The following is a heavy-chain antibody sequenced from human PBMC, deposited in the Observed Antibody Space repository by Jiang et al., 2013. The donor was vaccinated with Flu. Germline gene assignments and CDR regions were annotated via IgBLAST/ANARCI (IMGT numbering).Heavy chain of an antibody. V-gene: IGHV4-34*01. D-gene: IGHD3-3*01. CDR2: INHSGST. Sequence: LLKPSETLSLTCAVYGGSFSGYYWSWIRQPPGKGLEWIGEINHSGSTNYNPSLKSRVTISVDTSKNQFSLKLSSVTAADTAVYYCARPARIYDFALDYWGQGTLVTVSS. J-gene: IGHJ4*02. CDR1: GGSFSGYY. CDR3: ARPARIYDFALDY.